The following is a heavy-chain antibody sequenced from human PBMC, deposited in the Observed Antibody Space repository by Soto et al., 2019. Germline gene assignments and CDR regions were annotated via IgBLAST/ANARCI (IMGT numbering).Heavy chain of an antibody. V-gene: IGHV3-64D*06. J-gene: IGHJ4*02. CDR2: VRGNGDPP. CDR1: GFTFSGYA. D-gene: IGHD5-12*01. CDR3: VKSRGGNNFDFFD. Sequence: GGSLRLSFSASGFTFSGYAMHWVRQAPGKGLEYVSGVRGNGDPPFYAYSVKGRFTISRDNSKNTLYLQMSSLSADDTAVYYCVKSRGGNNFDFFDWGQGALVTVSS.